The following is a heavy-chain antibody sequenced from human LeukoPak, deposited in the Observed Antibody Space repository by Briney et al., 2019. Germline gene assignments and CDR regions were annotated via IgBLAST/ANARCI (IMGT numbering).Heavy chain of an antibody. V-gene: IGHV1-69*13. Sequence: SVKVSCKASGGTFSSYAISWVRQAPGQGLGWMGGIIPIFGTANYAQKFQGRVTITADESTSTAYMELSSLRSEDTAVYYCARERYCSGGSCYQRFDYWGQGTLVTVSS. CDR1: GGTFSSYA. D-gene: IGHD2-15*01. J-gene: IGHJ4*02. CDR3: ARERYCSGGSCYQRFDY. CDR2: IIPIFGTA.